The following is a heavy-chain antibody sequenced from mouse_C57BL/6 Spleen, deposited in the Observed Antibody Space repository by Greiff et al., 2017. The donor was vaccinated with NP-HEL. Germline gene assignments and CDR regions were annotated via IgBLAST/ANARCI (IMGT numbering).Heavy chain of an antibody. CDR1: GYAFSSYW. CDR2: IYPGDGDT. Sequence: QVQLKQSGAELVKPGASVKISCKASGYAFSSYWMNWVKQRPGKGLEWIGQIYPGDGDTNYNGKFKGKATLTADKSSSTAYMQLSSLTSEDSAVYSRARNYGAFWYFDVWGTGTTVTVSS. CDR3: ARNYGAFWYFDV. J-gene: IGHJ1*03. V-gene: IGHV1-80*01. D-gene: IGHD1-2*01.